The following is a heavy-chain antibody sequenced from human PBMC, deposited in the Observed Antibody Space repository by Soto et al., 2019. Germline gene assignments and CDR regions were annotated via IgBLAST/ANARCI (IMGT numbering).Heavy chain of an antibody. V-gene: IGHV4-59*01. J-gene: IGHJ4*02. Sequence: PSETLSLTCTVSGDSIRNYYWSWIRQPPGKGLEWIGYIYYSGNTNYNPSLKSRVTISLDTSKNQFSLKLTSVTAADTAIYYCARGIASPSRTSLIYWGQGALVTVSS. D-gene: IGHD6-13*01. CDR1: GDSIRNYY. CDR3: ARGIASPSRTSLIY. CDR2: IYYSGNT.